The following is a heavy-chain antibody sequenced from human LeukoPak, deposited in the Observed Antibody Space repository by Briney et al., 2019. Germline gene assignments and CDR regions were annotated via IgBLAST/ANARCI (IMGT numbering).Heavy chain of an antibody. J-gene: IGHJ4*02. CDR2: INRNGGVK. CDR3: TRTVNSASDF. CDR1: GFIFGDYW. V-gene: IGHV3-7*03. D-gene: IGHD4-23*01. Sequence: GALRLSCVASGFIFGDYWMRWVRQAPGKGLEWVATINRNGGVKYYVDSVKGRFTISRDNAKTSLFLQMNSLRIDDTAMYYCTRTVNSASDFWGQGTLVTVSS.